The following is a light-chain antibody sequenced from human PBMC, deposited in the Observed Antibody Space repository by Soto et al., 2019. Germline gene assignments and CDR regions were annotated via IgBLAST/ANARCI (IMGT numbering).Light chain of an antibody. CDR2: DVS. V-gene: IGKV3-11*01. J-gene: IGKJ1*01. CDR3: HQRAAWPAT. CDR1: QSVDIR. Sequence: EVILTQSPVTLSLSPGERATISCRASQSVDIRLAWYQQKPGQAPRLLIYDVSNRATDIPARFSGSGTGTDFPLTITSQEAEDSAVYYGHQRAAWPATFGQGTKVEIK.